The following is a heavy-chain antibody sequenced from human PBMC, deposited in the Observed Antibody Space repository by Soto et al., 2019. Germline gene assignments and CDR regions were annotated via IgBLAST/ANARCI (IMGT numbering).Heavy chain of an antibody. V-gene: IGHV4-59*01. Sequence: NPSETLSLTCTVSGASITTYYWSWIRKPPGKGLEWIGYISYSGSTDYNPSLKSRVTISFDASKNQISLQVRSATAADAAVYYCASDLKEYCSDGKCNWFDPWGQGTLVT. D-gene: IGHD2-15*01. CDR2: ISYSGST. CDR3: ASDLKEYCSDGKCNWFDP. CDR1: GASITTYY. J-gene: IGHJ5*02.